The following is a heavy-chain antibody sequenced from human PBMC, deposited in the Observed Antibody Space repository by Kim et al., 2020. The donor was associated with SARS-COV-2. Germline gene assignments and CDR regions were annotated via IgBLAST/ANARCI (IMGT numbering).Heavy chain of an antibody. CDR1: GLSFTLYA. V-gene: IGHV3-48*02. Sequence: GGSLRLSCVASGLSFTLYAMKWVRQAPGKGLEWVSYISESTRTIYYADSVKGRFTISRDNAKTSVYLQVNSLRDDDTAVYYCATGSLEGGFDHWGQGTLVTVSS. CDR2: ISESTRTI. J-gene: IGHJ4*02. D-gene: IGHD3-16*01. CDR3: ATGSLEGGFDH.